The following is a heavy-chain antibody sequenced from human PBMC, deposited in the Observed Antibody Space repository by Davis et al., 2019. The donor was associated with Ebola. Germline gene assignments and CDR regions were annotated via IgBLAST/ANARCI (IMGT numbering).Heavy chain of an antibody. J-gene: IGHJ4*01. V-gene: IGHV1-3*01. Sequence: AASVKVSCKASGYTFTSYAMHWVRQAPGQRLEWMGWINAGNGNTKYSQKFQGRVTITRDTSASTAYMELRSLRSDDTAVYYCARAGRDNWNYGYWGQGTLVTVSS. CDR3: ARAGRDNWNYGY. D-gene: IGHD1-7*01. CDR1: GYTFTSYA. CDR2: INAGNGNT.